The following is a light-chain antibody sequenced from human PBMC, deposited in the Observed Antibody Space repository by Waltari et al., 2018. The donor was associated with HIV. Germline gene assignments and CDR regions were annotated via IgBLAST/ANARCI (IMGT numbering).Light chain of an antibody. Sequence: SYELTQPPSVSVSPGQTASITCSGDKLGDKYACWYQQKPGQSPVLFIYQDIKLPSGSAWRFSGSNSGNSAPLTISGTQAMYESDYYCQAWDSSTVVFGGGTKLTVL. CDR1: KLGDKY. CDR2: QDI. V-gene: IGLV3-1*01. J-gene: IGLJ2*01. CDR3: QAWDSSTVV.